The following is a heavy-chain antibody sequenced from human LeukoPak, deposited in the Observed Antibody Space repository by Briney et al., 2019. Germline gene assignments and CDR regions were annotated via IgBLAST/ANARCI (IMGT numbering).Heavy chain of an antibody. D-gene: IGHD6-13*01. CDR3: AREFSSSWYPTY. V-gene: IGHV3-66*01. Sequence: GGSLRLSCAASGFTVSSNYMSWVRQAPGKGLEWVSVIYSGGSTYYADSVKGRFTISRDNSKNTLYLQMNSLRAEDTAVYYCAREFSSSWYPTYWGQGTLVTVSS. CDR1: GFTVSSNY. CDR2: IYSGGST. J-gene: IGHJ4*02.